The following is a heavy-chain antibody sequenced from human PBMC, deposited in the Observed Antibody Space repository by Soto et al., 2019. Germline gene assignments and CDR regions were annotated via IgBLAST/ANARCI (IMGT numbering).Heavy chain of an antibody. CDR2: ISYDGSNK. J-gene: IGHJ3*02. Sequence: GGSLRLSCAASGFTFSSYGMHWVRQAPGKGLEWVAVISYDGSNKYYADSVKGRFTISRDNSKNTLYLQMNSLRAEDTAVYYCAKLRVVATIGRPDAFDIWGQGTMVTVSS. CDR3: AKLRVVATIGRPDAFDI. D-gene: IGHD5-12*01. CDR1: GFTFSSYG. V-gene: IGHV3-30*18.